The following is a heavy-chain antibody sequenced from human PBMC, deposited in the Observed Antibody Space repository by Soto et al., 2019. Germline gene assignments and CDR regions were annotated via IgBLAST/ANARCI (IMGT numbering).Heavy chain of an antibody. CDR3: ARVYTVNYVGYFDY. Sequence: SETLSLTCTVSGGSISNYFWHWIRQPPGKGLEWIGYIYYSGSTNYNPSLKSRITMSIDTSKNQFSLKLSSVTAADTAAFYCARVYTVNYVGYFDYWGQGALVTVSS. CDR2: IYYSGST. J-gene: IGHJ4*02. CDR1: GGSISNYF. V-gene: IGHV4-59*12. D-gene: IGHD3-10*02.